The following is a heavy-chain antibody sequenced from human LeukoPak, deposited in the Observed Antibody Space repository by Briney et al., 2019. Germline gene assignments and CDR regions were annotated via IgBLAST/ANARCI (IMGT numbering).Heavy chain of an antibody. CDR3: AKEGIAVAGYYYYYYMDV. J-gene: IGHJ6*03. V-gene: IGHV3-23*01. D-gene: IGHD6-19*01. CDR1: GFTFSSYA. Sequence: GGSLRLSCAAYGFTFSSYAMSWVRQAPGKGLEWVSAISGSGGSTYYADSVKGRFTISRDNSKNTLYLQMNSLRAEDTAVYYCAKEGIAVAGYYYYYYMDVWGKGTTVTVSS. CDR2: ISGSGGST.